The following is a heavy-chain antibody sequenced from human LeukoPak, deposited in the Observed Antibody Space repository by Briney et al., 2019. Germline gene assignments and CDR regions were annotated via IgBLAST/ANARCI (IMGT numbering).Heavy chain of an antibody. CDR1: GGTFSSYA. J-gene: IGHJ4*02. Sequence: SVKVSCKASGGTFSSYAISWVRQAPGQGLEWMGRIIPILGIANYAQKFQGRVTITADKSTSTAYMELSSLRSEDTAVYYRARSEGGVYSSGWYDPLIEHLVDYWGQGTLVTVSS. V-gene: IGHV1-69*04. CDR3: ARSEGGVYSSGWYDPLIEHLVDY. CDR2: IIPILGIA. D-gene: IGHD6-19*01.